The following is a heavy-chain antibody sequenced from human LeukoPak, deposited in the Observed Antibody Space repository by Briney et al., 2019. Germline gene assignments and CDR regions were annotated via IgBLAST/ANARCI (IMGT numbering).Heavy chain of an antibody. Sequence: SEALSLTCAVYGGSFSGYYWSWIRQPPGKGLEWIGEINHSGSTNYNPSLKSRVTISVDTSKNQFSLKLSSVTAADTAVYYCARLGPGFPDTTVTNFDYWGQGTLVTVSS. D-gene: IGHD4-17*01. CDR1: GGSFSGYY. J-gene: IGHJ4*02. CDR2: INHSGST. CDR3: ARLGPGFPDTTVTNFDY. V-gene: IGHV4-34*01.